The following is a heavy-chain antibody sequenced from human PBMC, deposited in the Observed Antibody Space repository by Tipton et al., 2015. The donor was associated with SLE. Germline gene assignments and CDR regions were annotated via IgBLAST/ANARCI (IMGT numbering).Heavy chain of an antibody. CDR1: GGSISSSSYY. CDR2: IYYSGST. V-gene: IGHV4-39*07. J-gene: IGHJ4*02. CDR3: ARHINARGGEVYGSGSYFDY. Sequence: TLSLTCTVSGGSISSSSYYWGWIRQPPGKGLEWIGSIYYSGSTYYNPSLKSRVTISVDTSKNQFSLKLSSVTAADTAVYYCARHINARGGEVYGSGSYFDYWGQGTLVTVSS. D-gene: IGHD3-10*01.